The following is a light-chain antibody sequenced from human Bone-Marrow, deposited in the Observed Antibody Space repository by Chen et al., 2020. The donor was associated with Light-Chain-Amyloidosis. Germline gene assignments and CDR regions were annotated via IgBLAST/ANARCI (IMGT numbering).Light chain of an antibody. CDR2: GSS. CDR1: QTISSNY. V-gene: IGKV3-20*01. J-gene: IGKJ4*01. CDR3: QQYGTSPLT. Sequence: EIVLTQSPGTLSLSPGEGANLSCRASQTISSNYLTWYQQKFGQAPRLLIYGSSSRATGIPDRFTGSGSGTEFTLPINRLEPEDFAMYYCQQYGTSPLTFGGGTKVEIK.